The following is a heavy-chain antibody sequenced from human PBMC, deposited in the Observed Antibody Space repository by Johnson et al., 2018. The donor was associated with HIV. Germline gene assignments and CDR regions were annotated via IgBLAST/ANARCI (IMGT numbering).Heavy chain of an antibody. CDR3: ARDKGRGAFDI. Sequence: QVQLVESGGGVVQPGRSLRLSCAASGFTFSNFALHWVRQAPGKGLEWVAIISYDGNNKYYADSVKGRFTISRDNSKNTLYMQMNSLKPEDTAVYYCARDKGRGAFDIWGQGTMVTVSS. CDR1: GFTFSNFA. J-gene: IGHJ3*02. V-gene: IGHV3-30-3*01. D-gene: IGHD3-10*01. CDR2: ISYDGNNK.